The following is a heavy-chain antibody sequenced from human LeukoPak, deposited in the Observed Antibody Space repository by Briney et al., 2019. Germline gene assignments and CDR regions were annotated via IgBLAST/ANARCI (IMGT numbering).Heavy chain of an antibody. CDR1: GFSFCSYG. D-gene: IGHD3-3*01. CDR2: TSPSGGTI. Sequence: PGGSLRLSCAASGFSFCSYGMSWIRQAPETGLEWLSYTSPSGGTIYYTDSVKGRFTMSRDNAQNALYLEMNSLRAEDTAVYYCAREKKTEWTTGAFDMWGQGTMVIVSS. J-gene: IGHJ3*02. V-gene: IGHV3-11*01. CDR3: AREKKTEWTTGAFDM.